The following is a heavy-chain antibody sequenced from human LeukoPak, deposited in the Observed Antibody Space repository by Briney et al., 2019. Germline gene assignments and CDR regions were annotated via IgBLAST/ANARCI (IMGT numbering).Heavy chain of an antibody. J-gene: IGHJ4*02. V-gene: IGHV3-11*01. D-gene: IGHD6-13*01. Sequence: GGSLRLSCAASGFTFSDYYMSWIRQAPGKGLEWVSYISSSGSTIYYADSVKGRFTISRDNAKNSLYLRMNSLRAEDTAAYYCARDDGAYSSSWSDYWGQGTLVTVSS. CDR3: ARDDGAYSSSWSDY. CDR2: ISSSGSTI. CDR1: GFTFSDYY.